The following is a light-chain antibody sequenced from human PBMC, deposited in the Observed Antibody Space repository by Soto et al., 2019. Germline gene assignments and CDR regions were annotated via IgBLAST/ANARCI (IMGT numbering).Light chain of an antibody. CDR3: ETWDSNTHV. V-gene: IGLV4-60*02. CDR1: SGHSSYI. CDR2: LEGSGSY. J-gene: IGLJ3*02. Sequence: QSVLTQSSSASASLGSSVKLTCTLSSGHSSYIIAWHQQQPGKAPRYLMKLEGSGSYNKGSGVPDRFSGSSSGADRYLTISNPQFDDEADYYCETWDSNTHVFGGGTKLTVL.